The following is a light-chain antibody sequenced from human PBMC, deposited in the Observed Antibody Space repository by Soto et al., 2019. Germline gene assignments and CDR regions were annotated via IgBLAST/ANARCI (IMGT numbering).Light chain of an antibody. J-gene: IGKJ5*01. CDR2: DTS. CDR3: QQYNDWFSIT. Sequence: EIVMTQSPATLSVSPGERAALSCRASQSVSSKLAWYRQRPGQAPRPVIYDTSTRATGVPARFSGSGSGTEFTLTISSLQSEDFGVYYCQQYNDWFSITFGQGKRLEIK. V-gene: IGKV3-15*01. CDR1: QSVSSK.